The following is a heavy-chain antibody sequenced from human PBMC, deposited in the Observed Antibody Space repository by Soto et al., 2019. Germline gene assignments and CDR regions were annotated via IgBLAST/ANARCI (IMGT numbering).Heavy chain of an antibody. V-gene: IGHV3-23*01. D-gene: IGHD3-22*01. J-gene: IGHJ4*02. CDR2: ISGSGGST. CDR1: GFTFSSYA. CDR3: AKDFPAASSSDYYDSSGYLMSGLFDY. Sequence: GGSLRFSCAASGFTFSSYAMSWVRQAPGKGLEWVSAISGSGGSTYYADSVKGRFTISRDNSKNTLYLQMNSLRAEDTAVYYCAKDFPAASSSDYYDSSGYLMSGLFDYWGQGTLVTVSS.